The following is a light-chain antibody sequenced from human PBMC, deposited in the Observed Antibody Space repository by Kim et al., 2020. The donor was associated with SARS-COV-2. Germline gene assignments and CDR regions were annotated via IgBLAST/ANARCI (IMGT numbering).Light chain of an antibody. J-gene: IGKJ4*01. CDR2: AAS. CDR3: QHFDNYPLT. CDR1: QGFGTY. V-gene: IGKV1-9*01. Sequence: ASVGDRVTITCRASQGFGTYLAWYQQKPGKAPTLLIYAASTLQSGVPSRFSGSGYGTEFTLTISSLRPEDFATYYCQHFDNYPLTFGGGTKVDIK.